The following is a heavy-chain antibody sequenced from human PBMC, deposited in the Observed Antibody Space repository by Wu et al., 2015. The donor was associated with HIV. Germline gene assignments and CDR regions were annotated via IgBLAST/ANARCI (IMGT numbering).Heavy chain of an antibody. CDR3: ARDAPYGRRNL. J-gene: IGHJ1*01. V-gene: IGHV1-46*01. Sequence: QVQLVQSGAEVKKPGASVKVSCKASGYTFTNYHIHWVRQAPGQGLEWMAIINPSGGTTSYAQKFQGRVTLTRDTSTTTVYMELSSLTSDDTAVYYCARDAPYGRRNLWGPGTLVTVSS. CDR2: INPSGGTT. CDR1: GYTFTNYH. D-gene: IGHD3-10*01.